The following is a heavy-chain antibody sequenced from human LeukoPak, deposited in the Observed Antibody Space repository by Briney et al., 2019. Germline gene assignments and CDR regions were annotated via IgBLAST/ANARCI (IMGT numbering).Heavy chain of an antibody. V-gene: IGHV3-9*01. CDR3: AKDMSPSLTTGWFDP. CDR1: GFTFDDYA. Sequence: PGGSLRLSCAASGFTFDDYAMHWVRQAPGKGLEWVSGISWNSGSIGYADSVKGRFTISRDNAKNSLCLQMNSLRAEDTALYYCAKDMSPSLTTGWFDPWGQGTLVTVSS. D-gene: IGHD1-14*01. J-gene: IGHJ5*02. CDR2: ISWNSGSI.